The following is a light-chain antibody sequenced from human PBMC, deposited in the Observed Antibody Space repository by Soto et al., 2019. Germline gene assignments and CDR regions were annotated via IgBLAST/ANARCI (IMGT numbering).Light chain of an antibody. CDR2: DAS. CDR1: QSVSSF. CDR3: QQRSIGLT. J-gene: IGKJ4*01. V-gene: IGKV3-11*01. Sequence: EIVLTQSPATLSLSPGERATLSCRASQSVSSFLAWYQQKPGQAPRLLIYDASNRATGIPARFSGSGSGTDFTLTISNLEPEDFAVYYCQQRSIGLTFGGGTKVEIK.